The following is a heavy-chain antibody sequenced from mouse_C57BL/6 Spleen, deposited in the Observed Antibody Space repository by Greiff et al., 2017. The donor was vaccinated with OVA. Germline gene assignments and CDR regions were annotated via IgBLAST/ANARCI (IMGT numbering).Heavy chain of an antibody. CDR1: GYTFTDYY. Sequence: QVQLQQSGAELVRPGASVKLSCKASGYTFTDYYINWVKQRPGQGLEWIARIYPGSGNTYYNEKFKGKATLTVEKSSSTAYMQLSSLTSEDSAVYFCARGGLEAYYSNFLDYWGQGTTLTVSS. J-gene: IGHJ2*01. CDR3: ARGGLEAYYSNFLDY. D-gene: IGHD2-5*01. V-gene: IGHV1-76*01. CDR2: IYPGSGNT.